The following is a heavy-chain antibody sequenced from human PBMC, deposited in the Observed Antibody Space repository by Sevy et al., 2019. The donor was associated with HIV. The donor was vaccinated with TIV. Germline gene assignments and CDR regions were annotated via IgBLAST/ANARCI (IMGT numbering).Heavy chain of an antibody. CDR1: GFTFSSYS. Sequence: GGSLRLSCAASGFTFSSYSMNWVRQAPGKGLEWVSSIISSSRYIYYPDSVRGRFTISRANAKYSLYLQLKSMRAEDTAVYYCSSAGVVIEKDAFDFWGQGTMVTVSS. D-gene: IGHD3-3*01. V-gene: IGHV3-21*01. CDR2: IISSSRYI. CDR3: SSAGVVIEKDAFDF. J-gene: IGHJ3*01.